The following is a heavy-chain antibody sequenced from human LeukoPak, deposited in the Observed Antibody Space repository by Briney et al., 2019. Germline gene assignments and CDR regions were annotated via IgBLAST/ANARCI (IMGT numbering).Heavy chain of an antibody. CDR3: ARLESRLSSSWLSILAEYFQH. CDR1: GGSFSGYY. CDR2: INHSGST. J-gene: IGHJ1*01. V-gene: IGHV4-34*01. Sequence: PSETLSLTCAVYGGSFSGYYWSWIRQPPGKGLEWIGEINHSGSTNYNPSLKSRVTISVDTSKNQFSLKLSSVTAADTAVYYCARLESRLSSSWLSILAEYFQHWGQGTLVTVSS. D-gene: IGHD6-13*01.